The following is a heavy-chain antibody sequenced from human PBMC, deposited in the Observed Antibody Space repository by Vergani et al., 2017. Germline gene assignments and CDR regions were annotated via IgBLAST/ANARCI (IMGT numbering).Heavy chain of an antibody. V-gene: IGHV1-18*01. D-gene: IGHD2-2*01. CDR1: GYTFTSYG. CDR3: ARDRWDIVVVPAAMRADYYYYGMDV. CDR2: ISAYNGNT. J-gene: IGHJ6*02. Sequence: QVQLVQSGAEVKKPGASVKVSCKASGYTFTSYGISWVRQAPGQGLEWMGWISAYNGNTNYAQKLQGRVTMTTDTSTSTAYMELRSLRSDDTAVYYCARDRWDIVVVPAAMRADYYYYGMDVWGQGTTVTVSS.